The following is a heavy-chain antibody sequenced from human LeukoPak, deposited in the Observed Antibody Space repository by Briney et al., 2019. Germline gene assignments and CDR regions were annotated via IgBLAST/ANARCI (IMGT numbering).Heavy chain of an antibody. CDR3: EKDMGAYSSSSYYFDY. V-gene: IGHV3-74*01. CDR2: IDTDGSNT. D-gene: IGHD6-13*01. Sequence: GGSLGLSCAASGFPFNSYWIHWVRQAPGKGLVWVSRIDTDGSNTNYADSVKGRFTISRDNAQNTVYLQMNSLRAEDTALYYCEKDMGAYSSSSYYFDYGGQGTLVTVSA. J-gene: IGHJ4*02. CDR1: GFPFNSYW.